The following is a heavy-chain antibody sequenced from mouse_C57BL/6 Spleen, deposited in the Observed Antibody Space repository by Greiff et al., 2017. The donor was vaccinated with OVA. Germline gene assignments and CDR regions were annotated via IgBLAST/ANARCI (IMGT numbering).Heavy chain of an antibody. CDR1: GFTFSDYG. D-gene: IGHD1-1*01. J-gene: IGHJ1*03. CDR3: ARPYYYDSSYDWYFDV. Sequence: EVNVVESGGGLVKPGGSLKLSCAASGFTFSDYGMHWVRQAPEKGLEWVAYISSGSSTIYYADTVKGRFTISRDNAKNTLFLQMTSLRSEDTAMYYCARPYYYDSSYDWYFDVWGTGTTVTVSS. CDR2: ISSGSSTI. V-gene: IGHV5-17*01.